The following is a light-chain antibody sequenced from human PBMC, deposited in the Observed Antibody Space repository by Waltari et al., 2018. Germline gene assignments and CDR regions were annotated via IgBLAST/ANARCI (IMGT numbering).Light chain of an antibody. V-gene: IGKV3-20*01. J-gene: IGKJ1*01. CDR2: AAS. CDR1: QSVSKY. CDR3: QNHERLPAT. Sequence: EVVLTQSPGTLSLSPGERATLSCRASQSVSKYLAWYQQRPGQAPRPLIYAASTRAPGIPDRFSGSGSGTDFSLTISRLEPEDFAVYYCQNHERLPATFGQGTKVEIK.